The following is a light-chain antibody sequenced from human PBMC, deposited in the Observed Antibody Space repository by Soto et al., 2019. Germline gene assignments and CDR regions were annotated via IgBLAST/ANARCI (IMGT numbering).Light chain of an antibody. CDR3: QQNGGSDSYA. Sequence: EVVLTQSPSTLSLSPGERATLSCRASQSIRSGFLTWYQQKPDQAPRRLIYGASSRATGVSDRFSGSGSGTVFTLIISRLELEDFAVYDCQQNGGSDSYAFGQGTK. V-gene: IGKV3-20*01. CDR2: GAS. J-gene: IGKJ2*01. CDR1: QSIRSGF.